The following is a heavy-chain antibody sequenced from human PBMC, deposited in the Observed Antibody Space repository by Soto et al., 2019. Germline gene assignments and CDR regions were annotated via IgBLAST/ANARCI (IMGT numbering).Heavy chain of an antibody. J-gene: IGHJ6*02. CDR3: AREDRDRETGLVPAAIDGKDV. CDR1: GGTFSSYT. Sequence: SVKVSCKASGGTFSSYTITWVRQAPGHGLEWIGRVIPILGIPTYAQKFQGRVTITADESTSTAYMELSSLRSDDTAVYYCAREDRDRETGLVPAAIDGKDVWGQGTTVTVSS. CDR2: VIPILGIP. V-gene: IGHV1-69*04. D-gene: IGHD2-2*01.